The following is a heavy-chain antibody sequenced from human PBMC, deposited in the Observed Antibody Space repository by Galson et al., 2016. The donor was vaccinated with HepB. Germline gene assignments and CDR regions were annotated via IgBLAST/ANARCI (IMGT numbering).Heavy chain of an antibody. V-gene: IGHV3-23*01. D-gene: IGHD6-13*01. Sequence: SLRLSCAASGFTLSNSAMSWVRQAPGKGLELVSAMSDSGGSTYYADSVKGRFTISRDNSKNTLYLQMNSLGAEDTAIYYCAVRYSSIWYFQHWGRHPGQRLL. CDR1: GFTLSNSA. CDR3: AVRYSSIWYFQH. J-gene: IGHJ1*01. CDR2: MSDSGGST.